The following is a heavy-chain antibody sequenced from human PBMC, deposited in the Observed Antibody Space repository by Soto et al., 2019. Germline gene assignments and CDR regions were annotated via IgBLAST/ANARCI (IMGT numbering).Heavy chain of an antibody. CDR1: GFTFSSYA. CDR2: ISYDGSNK. J-gene: IGHJ4*02. D-gene: IGHD5-18*01. Sequence: GGSLRLSCAASGFTFSSYAMHWVRQAPGKGLEWVAVISYDGSNKYYADSVKGRFTISRDNSKNTLYLQMNSLRAEDTAVYYCAREECGYSYWGPGYWGQVTLVTLSS. CDR3: AREECGYSYWGPGY. V-gene: IGHV3-30-3*01.